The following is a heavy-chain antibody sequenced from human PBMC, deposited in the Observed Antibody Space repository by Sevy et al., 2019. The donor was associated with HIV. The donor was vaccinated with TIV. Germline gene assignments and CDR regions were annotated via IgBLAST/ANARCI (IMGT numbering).Heavy chain of an antibody. V-gene: IGHV3-74*01. CDR3: ARGGLKYSSSSGGDYYYYGMDV. D-gene: IGHD6-6*01. CDR2: INSDGSST. J-gene: IGHJ6*02. CDR1: GFTFSSYW. Sequence: GESLKISCAASGFTFSSYWMHWVRQAPGKGLVWVSRINSDGSSTSYADSVKGRFTISRDNAKNTLYLQMNSLRAEDTAVYYCARGGLKYSSSSGGDYYYYGMDVWGQGTTVTVSS.